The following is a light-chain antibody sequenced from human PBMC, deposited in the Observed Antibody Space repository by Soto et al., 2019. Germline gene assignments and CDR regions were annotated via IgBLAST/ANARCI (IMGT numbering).Light chain of an antibody. CDR1: SSDIGAYDH. Sequence: QSVLTQPPSVSGAPGQTVTISCSGTSSDIGAYDHVAWFQQFPGKTPKLVIYSVSNRPSGVSYRFSGSKSGNTASLTISGLQADDEADYYCISYTVSRSYVFGPGTKVTVL. V-gene: IGLV2-14*01. CDR2: SVS. CDR3: ISYTVSRSYV. J-gene: IGLJ1*01.